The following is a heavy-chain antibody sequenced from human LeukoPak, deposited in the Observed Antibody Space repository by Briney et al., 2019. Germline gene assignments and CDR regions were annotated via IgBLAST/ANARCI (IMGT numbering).Heavy chain of an antibody. J-gene: IGHJ4*02. Sequence: GGSLRLSCAASGFAFDHYAMHWVQQAPGKGLEWVSSISYNSGSIAYADSVKGRFTISRDSAKKSLYLQMNSLRPDDVGLYYCAQGIQTGGNTLLFDSWGQGTPVTVSS. CDR3: AQGIQTGGNTLLFDS. CDR2: ISYNSGSI. D-gene: IGHD7-27*01. V-gene: IGHV3-9*03. CDR1: GFAFDHYA.